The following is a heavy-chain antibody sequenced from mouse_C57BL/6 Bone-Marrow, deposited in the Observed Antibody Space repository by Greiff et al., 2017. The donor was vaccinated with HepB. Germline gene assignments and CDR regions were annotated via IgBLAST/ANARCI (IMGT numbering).Heavy chain of an antibody. Sequence: EVNVVESEGGLVQPGSSMKLSCTASGFTFSDYYMAWVRQVPEKGLEWVANINYDGSSTYYLDSLKSRFIISRDNAKNILYLQMSSLKSEDTATYYCARDYGSSPYAMDYWGQGTSVTVSS. V-gene: IGHV5-16*01. J-gene: IGHJ4*01. CDR3: ARDYGSSPYAMDY. CDR1: GFTFSDYY. CDR2: INYDGSST. D-gene: IGHD1-1*01.